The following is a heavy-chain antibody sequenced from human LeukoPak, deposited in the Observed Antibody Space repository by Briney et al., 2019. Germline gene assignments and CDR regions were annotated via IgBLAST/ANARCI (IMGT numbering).Heavy chain of an antibody. J-gene: IGHJ4*02. V-gene: IGHV3-30*04. CDR1: GFTFSSYA. Sequence: PGGSLRLSCAASGFTFSSYAMHWVRQAPGKGLEGVAVISYDGSNKYYADSVKGRFTISRDNSKNTLYLQMNSLRAEDTAVYYCARDRYCSGGSCLGFDYWGQGTLVTVSS. CDR3: ARDRYCSGGSCLGFDY. D-gene: IGHD2-15*01. CDR2: ISYDGSNK.